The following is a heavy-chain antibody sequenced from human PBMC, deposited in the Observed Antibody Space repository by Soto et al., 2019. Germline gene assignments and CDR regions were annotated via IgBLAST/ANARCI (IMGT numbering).Heavy chain of an antibody. CDR1: GGSISSYY. J-gene: IGHJ4*02. CDR2: IYYSGST. D-gene: IGHD1-26*01. Sequence: PSETLSLTCTVSGGSISSYYWSWIRQPPGKGLEWIGYIYYSGSTNYNPSLKSRVTISVDTSKNQFSLKLSSVTAADTAVYYCARYRGGSYSDYWGQGTLVTVSS. V-gene: IGHV4-59*01. CDR3: ARYRGGSYSDY.